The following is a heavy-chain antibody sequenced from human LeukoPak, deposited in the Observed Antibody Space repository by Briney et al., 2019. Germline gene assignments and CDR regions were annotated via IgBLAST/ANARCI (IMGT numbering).Heavy chain of an antibody. J-gene: IGHJ5*02. CDR1: GGSISSGGYY. V-gene: IGHV4-30-2*01. D-gene: IGHD6-6*01. CDR2: IYHSGST. CDR3: AREVAARHGWFDP. Sequence: PSQTLSLTCTVSGGSISSGGYYWSWIRQPPGKGLEWIGYIYHSGSTNYNPSLKSRVTMSVDTSKNQFSLKLSSVTAADTAVYYCAREVAARHGWFDPWGQGTLVTVSS.